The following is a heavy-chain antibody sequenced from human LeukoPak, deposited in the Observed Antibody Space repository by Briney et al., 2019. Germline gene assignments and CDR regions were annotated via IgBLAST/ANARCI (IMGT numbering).Heavy chain of an antibody. CDR2: ISSSSDYI. V-gene: IGHV3-21*01. CDR3: ARRASTERGHSYGLDY. D-gene: IGHD5-18*01. Sequence: GGSLRLSCEASGFTFSRYGMSWVRQAPGKWLEWVSSISSSSDYIYYSDSVKGRFTISRDNAKNSLYLQMSSLRAEDTAVYYCARRASTERGHSYGLDYWGQGTLVTVSS. J-gene: IGHJ4*02. CDR1: GFTFSRYG.